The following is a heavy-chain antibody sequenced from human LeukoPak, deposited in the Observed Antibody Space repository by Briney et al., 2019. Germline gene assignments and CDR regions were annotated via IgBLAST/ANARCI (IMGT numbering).Heavy chain of an antibody. Sequence: GGSLRLSCAASGFTFSSYSMNWVRQAPGKGLEWVSSISSSSYIYYADSVKGRFTISRDNAKNSLYLQMNSLRAEDTAVYYCAREPKVRGAEGFFDYWGQGTLVTVSS. V-gene: IGHV3-21*01. CDR3: AREPKVRGAEGFFDY. J-gene: IGHJ4*02. D-gene: IGHD3-10*01. CDR2: ISSSSYI. CDR1: GFTFSSYS.